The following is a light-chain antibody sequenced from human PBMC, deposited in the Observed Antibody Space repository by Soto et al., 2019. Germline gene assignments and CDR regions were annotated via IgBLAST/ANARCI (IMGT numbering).Light chain of an antibody. V-gene: IGKV1-33*01. CDR2: DAS. CDR1: QDISNY. CDR3: QQYDNLLPLT. Sequence: DIQMTQSPSSLSASVGDRVTITCQARQDISNYLNWYQQKPGKAPKLLIYDASNLETGVPSRFSGSGSGTDFTFTISSLQPEDIATYYCQQYDNLLPLTFGGGTKVEIK. J-gene: IGKJ4*01.